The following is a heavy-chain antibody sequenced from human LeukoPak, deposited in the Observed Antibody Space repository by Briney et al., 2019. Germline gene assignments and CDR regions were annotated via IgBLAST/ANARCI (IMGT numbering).Heavy chain of an antibody. V-gene: IGHV1-69*13. CDR2: IIPIFGTA. CDR3: ARASPVYYDSSGYTYNWFDS. Sequence: GASVKVSCKASGGTFSSYAISWVRQAPGQGLEWMGGIIPIFGTANYAQKFQGRVTITADESTSTAYMELSSLRSEDTAVYYCARASPVYYDSSGYTYNWFDSWGQGTLVTVSS. CDR1: GGTFSSYA. J-gene: IGHJ5*01. D-gene: IGHD3-22*01.